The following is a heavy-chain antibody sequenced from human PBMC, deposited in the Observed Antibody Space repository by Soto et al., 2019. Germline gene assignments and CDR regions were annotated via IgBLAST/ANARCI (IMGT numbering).Heavy chain of an antibody. V-gene: IGHV3-74*01. CDR2: ISNDGSS. J-gene: IGHJ1*01. CDR3: ARLPNKSPQN. CDR1: GFTFSSYW. Sequence: EVQLVESGGGLVQPGGSLRLSCVASGFTFSSYWMHWVRQAPGEGLVWVSSISNDGSSIYADPVKGRFTISRDNAKNTLYLQMNSLRAEDTAVYYCARLPNKSPQNWDQGTLVIVSP.